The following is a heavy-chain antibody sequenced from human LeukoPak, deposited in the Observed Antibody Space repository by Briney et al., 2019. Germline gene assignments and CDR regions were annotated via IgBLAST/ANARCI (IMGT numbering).Heavy chain of an antibody. CDR3: AKDDLITGGKNWFDL. D-gene: IGHD2-15*01. CDR1: GDSIRSYY. CDR2: IQASGST. V-gene: IGHV4-4*07. J-gene: IGHJ5*02. Sequence: SETLSLTCTVSGDSIRSYYWNWIRQPAGKGLEWIGRIQASGSTNDNPSLKSRIIMSIDTSKNQFSLKLTSVTAADTAVYYCAKDDLITGGKNWFDLWGQGTLDTVSS.